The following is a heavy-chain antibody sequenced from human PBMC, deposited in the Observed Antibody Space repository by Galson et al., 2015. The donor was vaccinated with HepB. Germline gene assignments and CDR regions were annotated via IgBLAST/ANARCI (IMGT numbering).Heavy chain of an antibody. J-gene: IGHJ4*02. CDR3: ARDLLGNRNEY. Sequence: SLRLSCAASGFTVSSNYMSWVRQAPGKGLEWVSVIYSGGSTYYADSVKGRFTISRDNSKNTLYLQMNSLRAEDTAVYYCARDLLGNRNEYWGQGTLVTVSS. D-gene: IGHD1-14*01. V-gene: IGHV3-53*01. CDR2: IYSGGST. CDR1: GFTVSSNY.